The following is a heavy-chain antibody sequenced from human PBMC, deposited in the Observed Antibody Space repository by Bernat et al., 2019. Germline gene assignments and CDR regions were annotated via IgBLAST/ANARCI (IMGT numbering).Heavy chain of an antibody. V-gene: IGHV3-53*04. CDR2: IYCGGSN. J-gene: IGHJ4*02. CDR1: GFTVSSNY. CDR3: ARLGCYCSGGSCYPYYFDY. Sequence: EVQLVESGGGLVQPGGSLRLSCAASGFTVSSNYMNWVRQAPGKGLEWVSVIYCGGSNYYADSLEGRFIITRHNSTKKLYLQMNSLRAEDTAVYYCARLGCYCSGGSCYPYYFDYWGQGTLVTVSS. D-gene: IGHD2-15*01.